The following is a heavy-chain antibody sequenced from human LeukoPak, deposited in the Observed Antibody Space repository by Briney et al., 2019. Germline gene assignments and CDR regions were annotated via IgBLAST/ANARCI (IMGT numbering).Heavy chain of an antibody. J-gene: IGHJ3*02. CDR2: INTNTGNP. D-gene: IGHD3-22*01. CDR1: GYTFTSYS. Sequence: GASVKVSCKASGYTFTSYSMNWVRQAPGQGLEWLGWINTNTGNPTYAQGFTGRFVFSLDTSVNTAYLQISSLKAEDTAVYYCARVVHPYDYESSGLTYDAFDIWGRGTMVTVSS. CDR3: ARVVHPYDYESSGLTYDAFDI. V-gene: IGHV7-4-1*02.